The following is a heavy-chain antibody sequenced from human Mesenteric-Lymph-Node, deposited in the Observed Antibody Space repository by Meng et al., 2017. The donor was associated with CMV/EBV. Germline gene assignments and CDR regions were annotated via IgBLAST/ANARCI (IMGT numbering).Heavy chain of an antibody. V-gene: IGHV4-38-2*02. Sequence: GSLRLSCTVSGYSISSGYYWGWIRQPPGKGLEWIGSINHSGSTYYDPSLKSRVTISVDTSKNQFSLKLSSVTAADTAVYYCTRASYCGGGSCYSNYGMDVWGQGTTVTVSS. CDR3: TRASYCGGGSCYSNYGMDV. CDR2: INHSGST. J-gene: IGHJ6*02. D-gene: IGHD2-15*01. CDR1: GYSISSGYY.